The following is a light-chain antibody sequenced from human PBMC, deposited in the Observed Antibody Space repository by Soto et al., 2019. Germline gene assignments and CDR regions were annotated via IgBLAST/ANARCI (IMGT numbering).Light chain of an antibody. CDR2: KAS. J-gene: IGKJ2*03. CDR3: QQYNAYPYS. V-gene: IGKV1-5*03. CDR1: QSISSW. Sequence: DIQMTQSPSTLSASVGDRVSITCRASQSISSWLAWYQQKPGKAPKLLMYKASSLESGVPSRFSGSGSGTDFTLTISSLQPDDFATYYCQQYNAYPYSFGQGTKVEIK.